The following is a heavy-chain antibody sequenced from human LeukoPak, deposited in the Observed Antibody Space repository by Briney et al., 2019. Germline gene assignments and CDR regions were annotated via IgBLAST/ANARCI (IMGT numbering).Heavy chain of an antibody. CDR1: GYSISSGYY. D-gene: IGHD2-15*01. CDR3: ARDPYCSGGSCYHGGGY. CDR2: IYHSGST. J-gene: IGHJ4*02. V-gene: IGHV4-38-2*02. Sequence: SETLSLTCTVSGYSISSGYYWGWSRQPPGKGLEWIGSIYHSGSTYYNPSLKSRVTISVDTSKNQFSLKLSSVTAADTAVYYCARDPYCSGGSCYHGGGYWGQGTLVTVSS.